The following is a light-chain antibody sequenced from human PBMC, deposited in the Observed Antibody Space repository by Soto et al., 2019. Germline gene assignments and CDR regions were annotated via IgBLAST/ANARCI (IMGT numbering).Light chain of an antibody. Sequence: EIVMTQSPATLSVSPGERATLSCRASKSVSSNLAWYQQKPGQAPRLLIHGASTRATGIPARFSGGGSGTEFTLTISSLQSEDFAIYYCHQYNNWPRTFGQGTKVEIK. CDR2: GAS. CDR3: HQYNNWPRT. J-gene: IGKJ1*01. CDR1: KSVSSN. V-gene: IGKV3-15*01.